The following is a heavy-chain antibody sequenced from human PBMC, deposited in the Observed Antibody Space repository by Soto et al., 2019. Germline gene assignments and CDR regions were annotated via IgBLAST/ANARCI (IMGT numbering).Heavy chain of an antibody. Sequence: EVQLLESGGGLVQPGGSLRLSCAASGFTFSNYAMTWVRQAPGKALEWVSTISTTGTNTYDAASVKGRFTISRDTSNNALYPQMNSLRAEDTAVYYCAKATGGTNSPFDYWGQGTLVTVSS. V-gene: IGHV3-23*01. CDR2: ISTTGTNT. J-gene: IGHJ4*02. CDR3: AKATGGTNSPFDY. D-gene: IGHD1-1*01. CDR1: GFTFSNYA.